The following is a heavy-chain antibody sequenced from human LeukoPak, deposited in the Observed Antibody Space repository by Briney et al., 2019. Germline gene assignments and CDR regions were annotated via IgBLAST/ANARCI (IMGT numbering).Heavy chain of an antibody. J-gene: IGHJ1*01. CDR1: GFTFSSYA. Sequence: GGSLRLSCAASGFTFSSYAMSWVRQAPGKGLEWVSAISGSGGSTYYADSVKGRFTISRDNSKNTLYLQMNSLRAEDTAVYYCAKRAAGATTFVEYFQHWGQGTLVTVSS. CDR3: AKRAAGATTFVEYFQH. D-gene: IGHD1-26*01. V-gene: IGHV3-23*01. CDR2: ISGSGGST.